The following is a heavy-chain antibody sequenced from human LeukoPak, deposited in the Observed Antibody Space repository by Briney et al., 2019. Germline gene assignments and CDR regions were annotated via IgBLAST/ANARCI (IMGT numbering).Heavy chain of an antibody. CDR1: GGCIGSSSCY. J-gene: IGHJ5*02. Sequence: SETLSLTCPVSGGCIGSSSCYWGWIRQPPGKGLEWIGSIYYSGSTYYNPSLKSRVTISVDTSKNQFSLKLSSVTAADTAVYSCARHASIAATGTVWFDPWGQGTLVTVSS. CDR2: IYYSGST. D-gene: IGHD6-13*01. V-gene: IGHV4-39*01. CDR3: ARHASIAATGTVWFDP.